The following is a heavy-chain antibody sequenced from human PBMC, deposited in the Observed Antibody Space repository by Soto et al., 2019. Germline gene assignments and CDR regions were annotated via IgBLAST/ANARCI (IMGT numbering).Heavy chain of an antibody. V-gene: IGHV1-18*01. CDR3: VKDRDSNTWPSRDV. Sequence: QVHLVQSGAEVKKPGASVNVSCKTSGYTFTRNGISWVRQAPGQGLEWMGWISPNSGNIKYAQKLQGRVIMTTDTPASTAYMELRSLRSHDTAVYYCVKDRDSNTWPSRDVWGPGTTVTVSS. D-gene: IGHD3-22*01. CDR1: GYTFTRNG. CDR2: ISPNSGNI. J-gene: IGHJ6*02.